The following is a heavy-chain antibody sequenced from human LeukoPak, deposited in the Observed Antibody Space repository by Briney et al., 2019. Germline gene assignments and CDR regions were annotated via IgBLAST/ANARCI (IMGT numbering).Heavy chain of an antibody. Sequence: SETLSLTCTVSGGSISSYYWSWIRQPAGKGLEWIGRIYTSGSTNYNPSLKSRVTMSVDTSKNQFSLKLSSVTAADTAVYYCATDASLAAAAVWWFDPWGQGTLVTVSS. CDR3: ATDASLAAAAVWWFDP. V-gene: IGHV4-4*07. D-gene: IGHD6-13*01. CDR1: GGSISSYY. CDR2: IYTSGST. J-gene: IGHJ5*02.